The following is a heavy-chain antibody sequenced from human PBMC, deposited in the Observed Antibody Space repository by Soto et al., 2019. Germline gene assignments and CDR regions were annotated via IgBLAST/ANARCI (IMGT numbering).Heavy chain of an antibody. CDR3: VPWFCAFDY. V-gene: IGHV3-30*03. CDR1: GFPFSSYG. CDR2: ISYDGSNK. Sequence: QVQLVESGGGVVQPGRSLRLSCAASGFPFSSYGMHWVRQAPGKGLEWVAVISYDGSNKYYADSVKGRFTISRDNSKSTLYLQMNSLRAEDTAVYYCVPWFCAFDYWGQGTLVTVSS. J-gene: IGHJ4*02. D-gene: IGHD3-10*01.